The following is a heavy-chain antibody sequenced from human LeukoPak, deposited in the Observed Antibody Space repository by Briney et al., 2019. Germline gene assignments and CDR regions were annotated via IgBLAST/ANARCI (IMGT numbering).Heavy chain of an antibody. D-gene: IGHD6-13*01. J-gene: IGHJ1*01. CDR2: IWFDGSER. CDR3: VNDYSTSAHLEH. CDR1: GFTFKSFD. Sequence: GGSLRLSCAASGFTFKSFDMHWVRQAPGKWLEWVAVIWFDGSERYYSDSVKGRFTISRDYSKNTLYLQMDSLRVEDTAVYYCVNDYSTSAHLEHWGQGTLVTVSS. V-gene: IGHV3-33*06.